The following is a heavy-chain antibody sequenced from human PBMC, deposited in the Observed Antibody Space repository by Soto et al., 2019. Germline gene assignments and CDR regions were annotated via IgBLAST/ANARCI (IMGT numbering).Heavy chain of an antibody. CDR2: MRSGDNSI. Sequence: EVQLVESGGALVQPGGSLRLSCAVSGLSFTTHEMNWVRQAPGKGLEWISFMRSGDNSIYYADSVQGRFTISRDDSKNSLYLQMNSLRVEDTAIYYCASSGWGTTGTPYLDDWGQGTLVTVSS. CDR3: ASSGWGTTGTPYLDD. V-gene: IGHV3-48*03. CDR1: GLSFTTHE. D-gene: IGHD1-1*01. J-gene: IGHJ4*02.